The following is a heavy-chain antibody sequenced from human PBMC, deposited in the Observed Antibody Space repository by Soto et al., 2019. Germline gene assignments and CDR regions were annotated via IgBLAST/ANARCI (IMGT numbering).Heavy chain of an antibody. V-gene: IGHV3-43*01. Sequence: GGSLRLSCAASGFRFDDYNIHWVRQAPGKGLEWVSLITWNGGNSYYADSVKGRFAISRDGTTESVSLQMTSLKREDTGLYFCARETLSYGSALDVWGQGTTVTVSS. J-gene: IGHJ6*02. D-gene: IGHD3-16*01. CDR2: ITWNGGNS. CDR3: ARETLSYGSALDV. CDR1: GFRFDDYN.